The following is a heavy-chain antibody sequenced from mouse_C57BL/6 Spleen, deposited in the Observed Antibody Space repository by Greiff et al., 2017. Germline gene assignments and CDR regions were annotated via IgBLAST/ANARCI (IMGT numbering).Heavy chain of an antibody. CDR1: GFSLTSYG. V-gene: IGHV2-2*01. CDR3: AREEMITYYFDY. CDR2: IWSGGST. J-gene: IGHJ2*01. D-gene: IGHD2-4*01. Sequence: QVHVKQSGPGLVQPSQSLSITCTVSGFSLTSYGVHWVRQSPGKGLEWLGVIWSGGSTDYNAAFISRLSISKDNSKSQVFFKMNSLQVDDTAIYYCAREEMITYYFDYWGQGTTLTVSS.